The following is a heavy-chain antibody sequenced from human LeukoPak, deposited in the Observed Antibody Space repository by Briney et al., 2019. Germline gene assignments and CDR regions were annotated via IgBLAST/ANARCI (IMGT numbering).Heavy chain of an antibody. CDR3: ARLFLGSTSDHFDY. V-gene: IGHV4-4*07. CDR2: IYTSGST. D-gene: IGHD1-26*01. CDR1: GGSISSYY. Sequence: SETLSLTCTVSGGSISSYYWSWIRQPAGKGLEWIGRIYTSGSTNYNPSLKSRVTMSVDASKNQFSLKLSSVTAADTAVYYCARLFLGSTSDHFDYWGQGTLVTVSS. J-gene: IGHJ4*02.